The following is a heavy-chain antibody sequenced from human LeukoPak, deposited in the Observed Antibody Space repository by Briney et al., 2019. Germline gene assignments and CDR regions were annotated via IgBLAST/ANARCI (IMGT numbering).Heavy chain of an antibody. CDR3: AKATGYTSGWYGYHFDF. V-gene: IGHV3-43*02. Sequence: GGSLRLSCAASGFTFDDYAMHWVRQAPGKGLEWVSLISGDGGSTYYADSVKGRFTISRDNSKNSLYLQMNSLRTEDTALYYCAKATGYTSGWYGYHFDFWGQGTLVSVSS. CDR1: GFTFDDYA. J-gene: IGHJ4*02. CDR2: ISGDGGST. D-gene: IGHD6-19*01.